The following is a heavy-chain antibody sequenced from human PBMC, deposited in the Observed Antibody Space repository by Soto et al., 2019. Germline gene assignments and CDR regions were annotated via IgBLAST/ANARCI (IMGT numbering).Heavy chain of an antibody. CDR2: ISSSSSTI. V-gene: IGHV3-48*02. CDR3: ARDTGAVFGVVDAFDI. D-gene: IGHD3-3*01. CDR1: GFTFSSYS. J-gene: IGHJ3*02. Sequence: GGSLRLPCAASGFTFSSYSMNWVRQAPGKGLEWVSYISSSSSTIYYADSVKGRFTISRDNAKNSLYLQMNSLRDEDTAVYYCARDTGAVFGVVDAFDIWGQGTMVTVSS.